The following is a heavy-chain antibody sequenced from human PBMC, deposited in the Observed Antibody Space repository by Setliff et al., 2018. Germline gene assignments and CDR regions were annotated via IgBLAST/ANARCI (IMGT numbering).Heavy chain of an antibody. Sequence: GASVKVSCKTSGYSFTVFGISWVRQAPGQGLEWMGWISPYSGNTNYPQWLQDRVTMTIDTSATTVYMELQSLRSDDTAVYYCVRSSAPQVVLAADFDFWGQGTPVTVSS. CDR2: ISPYSGNT. J-gene: IGHJ4*02. D-gene: IGHD6-19*01. CDR3: VRSSAPQVVLAADFDF. V-gene: IGHV1-18*01. CDR1: GYSFTVFG.